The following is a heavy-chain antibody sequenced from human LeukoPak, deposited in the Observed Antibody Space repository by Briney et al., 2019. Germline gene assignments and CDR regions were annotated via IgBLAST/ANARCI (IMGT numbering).Heavy chain of an antibody. J-gene: IGHJ4*02. Sequence: PGGSLRLSCAASGFTFSSYGMHWVRQAPGKGLEWVAVISYDGSNKYYADSVKGRFTISRDNSKNTLYLQMNSLRAEDTAVYYCANLLGPSSRFDYWGQGTLVTVSS. CDR3: ANLLGPSSRFDY. CDR2: ISYDGSNK. CDR1: GFTFSSYG. V-gene: IGHV3-30*18. D-gene: IGHD6-6*01.